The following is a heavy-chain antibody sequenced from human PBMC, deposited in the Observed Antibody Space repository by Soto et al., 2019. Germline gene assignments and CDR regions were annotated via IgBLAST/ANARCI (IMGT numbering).Heavy chain of an antibody. V-gene: IGHV3-11*01. D-gene: IGHD2-2*01. CDR1: GFTFSDYY. CDR2: ISSSGSTI. J-gene: IGHJ3*02. Sequence: GGSLRLSCAASGFTFSDYYMSWIRQAPGKGLEWVSYISSSGSTIYYADSVKGRFTISRDNAKNSLYLQMNSLRAEDTAVYYCATAIVVVPAAMPSAFDIWGQGTMVTVSS. CDR3: ATAIVVVPAAMPSAFDI.